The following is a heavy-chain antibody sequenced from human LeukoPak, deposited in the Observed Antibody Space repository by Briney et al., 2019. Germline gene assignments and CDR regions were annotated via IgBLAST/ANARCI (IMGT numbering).Heavy chain of an antibody. D-gene: IGHD6-13*01. CDR2: IYYSGST. V-gene: IGHV4-59*08. Sequence: SETLSLTCTVSGGSISSYYWSWIRQPPGKGLEWIGYIYYSGSTNYNPSLKSRVTISVDTSKNQFSLKLSSVTAADTAVYYCARHFDYSSSFFDYWGQGTLVTVSS. CDR1: GGSISSYY. CDR3: ARHFDYSSSFFDY. J-gene: IGHJ4*02.